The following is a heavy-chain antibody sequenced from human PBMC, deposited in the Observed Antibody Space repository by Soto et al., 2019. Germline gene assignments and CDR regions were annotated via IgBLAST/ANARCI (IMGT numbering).Heavy chain of an antibody. D-gene: IGHD2-15*01. Sequence: XXTLSLACTVSGGSISSSTYYWGSIRQPPGKGLEWIGNIYYSGSTYYNPSLKSRVTISVDTSKNQFSLKLSSVTAADTAMYFCARHARGSCYSWGQGTLVTVSS. J-gene: IGHJ4*02. CDR1: GGSISSSTYY. V-gene: IGHV4-39*01. CDR2: IYYSGST. CDR3: ARHARGSCYS.